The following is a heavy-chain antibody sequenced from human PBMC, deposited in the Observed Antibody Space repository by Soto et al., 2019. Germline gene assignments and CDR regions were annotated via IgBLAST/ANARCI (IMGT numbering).Heavy chain of an antibody. D-gene: IGHD2-21*01. J-gene: IGHJ3*02. Sequence: QVQLVQSGAEVKKPGSSVKVSCKDSGGTFSTYSLFWVRQAPGQGLEWMGRIIPMLGTRNYAQRFQDRVTMTADKTTATAHMELSSLRSEHTALYYCTVGSWSGEVFDIWGQGTMVTVSS. CDR3: TVGSWSGEVFDI. CDR2: IIPMLGTR. CDR1: GGTFSTYS. V-gene: IGHV1-69*08.